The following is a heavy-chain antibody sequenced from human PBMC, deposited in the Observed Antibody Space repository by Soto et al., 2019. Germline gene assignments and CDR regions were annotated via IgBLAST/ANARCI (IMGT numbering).Heavy chain of an antibody. CDR3: ARRDTSGFLRYFDN. Sequence: VKVSCKASGGTLSSFINYPINWVRQAPGQGLEWMGGIVPNVGTVNYAQKFQGRVTITADKSTGTAYMEVSSLRSEDTALYYCARRDTSGFLRYFDNWGQGTLVTVSS. CDR2: IVPNVGTV. V-gene: IGHV1-69*06. D-gene: IGHD3-3*01. CDR1: GGTLSSFINYP. J-gene: IGHJ4*02.